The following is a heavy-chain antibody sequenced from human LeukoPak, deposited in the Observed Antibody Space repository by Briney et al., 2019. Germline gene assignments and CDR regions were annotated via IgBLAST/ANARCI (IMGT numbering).Heavy chain of an antibody. J-gene: IGHJ5*02. CDR3: ARVPAVDVRIAVAGTSGSWFDP. CDR1: GFTFSSYA. D-gene: IGHD6-19*01. Sequence: GSLRLSCAASGFTFSSYAMSWVRQAPGKGLEWIGEINHSGSTNYNPSLKSRVTISVDTSKNQFSLKLSSVTAADTAVYYCARVPAVDVRIAVAGTSGSWFDPWGQGTLVTVSS. CDR2: INHSGST. V-gene: IGHV4-34*01.